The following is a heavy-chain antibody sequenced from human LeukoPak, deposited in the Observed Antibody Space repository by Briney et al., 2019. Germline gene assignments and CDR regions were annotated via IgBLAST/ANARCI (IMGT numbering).Heavy chain of an antibody. CDR1: GFTFSGYW. J-gene: IGHJ4*02. CDR2: IKQDGSEK. D-gene: IGHD4-17*01. V-gene: IGHV3-7*01. Sequence: PGGSLRLSCAASGFTFSGYWMSWVRQAPGKGLEWVANIKQDGSEKYYVDSVKGRFTISRDNAKNSLYLQMNSLRAEDTAVYYCARDYYGDHSFPDYWGQGTLVTVSS. CDR3: ARDYYGDHSFPDY.